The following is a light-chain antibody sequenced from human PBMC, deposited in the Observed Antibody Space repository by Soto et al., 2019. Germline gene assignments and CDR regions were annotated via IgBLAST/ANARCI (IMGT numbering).Light chain of an antibody. J-gene: IGKJ2*01. CDR3: QQYNNWPPYT. CDR1: QSVSSN. V-gene: IGKV3-15*01. CDR2: GAS. Sequence: DTVMTQSPATLSVSPGERATLSCRASQSVSSNLAWYQQKPGQAPRLLLYGASTRATGIPARFSGSGSGTEFTLIISSLQSEDFAVYYCQQYNNWPPYTFGQGTKLEIK.